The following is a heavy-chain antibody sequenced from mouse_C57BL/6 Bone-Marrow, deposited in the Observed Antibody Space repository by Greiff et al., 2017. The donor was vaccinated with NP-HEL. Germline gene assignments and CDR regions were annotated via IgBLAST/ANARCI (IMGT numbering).Heavy chain of an antibody. D-gene: IGHD1-1*01. CDR1: GFTFSDYG. CDR2: ISSGSSTI. J-gene: IGHJ4*01. CDR3: AKPLLLRYYAMDY. V-gene: IGHV5-17*01. Sequence: EVKVEESGGGLVKPGGSLKLSCAASGFTFSDYGMHWVRQAPEKGLEWVAYISSGSSTIYYADTVKGRFTISRDNAKNTLFLQMTSLRSEDTAMYYCAKPLLLRYYAMDYWGQGTSVTVSS.